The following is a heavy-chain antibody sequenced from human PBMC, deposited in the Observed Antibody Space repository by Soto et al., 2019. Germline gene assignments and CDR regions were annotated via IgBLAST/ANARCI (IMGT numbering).Heavy chain of an antibody. CDR3: AGLYGDYSNDY. CDR1: GFTFSGSA. CDR2: IRSKANSYAT. V-gene: IGHV3-73*02. J-gene: IGHJ4*02. D-gene: IGHD4-17*01. Sequence: EVQLVESGGGLVQPGGSLKLSCAASGFTFSGSAMHWVRQASGKGLEWVGRIRSKANSYATAYAASVKGRFTISRXESKNTAYRQMNSLKTDDTAVYYCAGLYGDYSNDYWGRGTLVTVSS.